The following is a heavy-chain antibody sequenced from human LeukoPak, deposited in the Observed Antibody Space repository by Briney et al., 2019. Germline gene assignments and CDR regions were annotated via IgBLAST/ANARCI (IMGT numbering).Heavy chain of an antibody. D-gene: IGHD3-3*01. Sequence: PSETLSLTCTVSGGSISSYYWSWIRQPAGEGLEWIGRIYTRGSTNYNPSLKSRVTISVDTSKNQFSLKLSSLTAADTAVYYCARYNSPYYDFWSGYYEYYYMDVWGKATPVPVSS. V-gene: IGHV4-4*07. CDR3: ARYNSPYYDFWSGYYEYYYMDV. CDR2: IYTRGST. CDR1: GGSISSYY. J-gene: IGHJ6*03.